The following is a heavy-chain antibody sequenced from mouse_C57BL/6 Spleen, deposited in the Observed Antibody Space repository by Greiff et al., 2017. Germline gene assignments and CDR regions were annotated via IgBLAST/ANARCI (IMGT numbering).Heavy chain of an antibody. CDR1: GYTFTDYY. CDR2: INPYNGGT. J-gene: IGHJ3*01. Sequence: EVKLQQSGPVLVKPGASVKMSCKASGYTFTDYYMNWVKQSHGKSLEWIGVINPYNGGTSYNQKFKGKATLTVDKSSSTAYMELNSLTSEDSAVYYCARLNYGNSFAYWGQGTLVTVSA. V-gene: IGHV1-19*01. D-gene: IGHD2-1*01. CDR3: ARLNYGNSFAY.